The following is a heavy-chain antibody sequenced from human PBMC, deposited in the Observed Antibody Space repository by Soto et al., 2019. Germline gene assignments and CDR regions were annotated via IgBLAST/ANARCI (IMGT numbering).Heavy chain of an antibody. CDR1: GFTFSDYY. CDR3: TRSIPGTTSSDY. J-gene: IGHJ4*02. V-gene: IGHV3-72*01. CDR2: SRDKGNSYST. Sequence: EVQLVESGGGLVQPGGSLRLSCAGSGFTFSDYYIDWVRQAPGKGLEWVGRSRDKGNSYSTDYGASVKGRFTVSRDASKISLYLQMNSLKTEDTALYYCTRSIPGTTSSDYWGQGTLVTVSS. D-gene: IGHD1-7*01.